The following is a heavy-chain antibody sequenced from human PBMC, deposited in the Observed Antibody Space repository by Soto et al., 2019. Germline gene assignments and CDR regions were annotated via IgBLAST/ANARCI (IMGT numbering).Heavy chain of an antibody. Sequence: PSETLSLTCTVTGGAISGYYWTWIRQSDGEGLEWIGRIYSSGSTNYNSSLKSRVTISLDTSMNYFSLRLSSVTAADTAVYYCARGQRFSDWFDPWGQGTLVTVSS. CDR2: IYSSGST. CDR3: ARGQRFSDWFDP. D-gene: IGHD3-3*01. CDR1: GGAISGYY. J-gene: IGHJ5*02. V-gene: IGHV4-4*07.